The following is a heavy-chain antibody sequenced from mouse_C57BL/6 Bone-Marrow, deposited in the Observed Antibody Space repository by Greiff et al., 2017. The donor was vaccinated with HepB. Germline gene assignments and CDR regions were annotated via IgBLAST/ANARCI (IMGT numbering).Heavy chain of an antibody. CDR2: INPYNGDT. J-gene: IGHJ3*01. D-gene: IGHD2-4*01. V-gene: IGHV1-20*01. CDR3: AIDYDAWFAY. CDR1: GYSFTGYF. Sequence: VQLKESGPELVKPGDSVKISCKASGYSFTGYFMNWVMQSHGKSLEWIGSINPYNGDTFYNQKFKGKATLTVDKSSSTAHMELRSLTSEDSAVYYCAIDYDAWFAYWGQGTLVTVSA.